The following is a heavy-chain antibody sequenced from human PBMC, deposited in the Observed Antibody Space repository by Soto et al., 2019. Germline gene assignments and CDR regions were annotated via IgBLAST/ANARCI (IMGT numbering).Heavy chain of an antibody. CDR3: ATLQGGTTVVGDYYYYMDV. CDR2: IYYSGST. Sequence: SETLSLTCTVSGGSISSSSYYWGWIRQPPGKGLEWIGSIYYSGSTYYNPSLKSRVTISVDTSKNQFSLKLSSVTAADTAVYYCATLQGGTTVVGDYYYYMDVWGKGTTVTVSS. J-gene: IGHJ6*03. D-gene: IGHD4-17*01. V-gene: IGHV4-39*01. CDR1: GGSISSSSYY.